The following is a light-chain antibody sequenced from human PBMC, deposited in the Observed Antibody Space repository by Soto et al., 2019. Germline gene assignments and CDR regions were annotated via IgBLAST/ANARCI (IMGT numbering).Light chain of an antibody. V-gene: IGKV3-11*01. CDR1: QSVSTN. CDR2: DAS. CDR3: QQRSNWPRSIT. Sequence: EIVMTQSPATLSVSPGERATLSCRASQSVSTNLAWYQQKPGQPPRLLIYDASKRATGIPARFSGSGSGTDFTLTISSLQSEDFAVYYCQQRSNWPRSITFGQGTRLEIK. J-gene: IGKJ5*01.